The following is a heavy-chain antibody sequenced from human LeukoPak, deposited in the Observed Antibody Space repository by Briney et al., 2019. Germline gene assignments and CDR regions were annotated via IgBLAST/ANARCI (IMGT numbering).Heavy chain of an antibody. CDR3: ARDLTVGYCSSTSCRRWFDP. V-gene: IGHV3-21*01. D-gene: IGHD2-2*01. CDR1: GFXFSSYS. CDR2: ISSSSSYI. J-gene: IGHJ5*02. Sequence: GGSLRLSCAASGFXFSSYSINWVRQAPGKGLKWVSSISSSSSYIYYADSVKGRFTISRDNAKNSLYLQMNSLRAEDTAVYYCARDLTVGYCSSTSCRRWFDPWGQGTLVTVSS.